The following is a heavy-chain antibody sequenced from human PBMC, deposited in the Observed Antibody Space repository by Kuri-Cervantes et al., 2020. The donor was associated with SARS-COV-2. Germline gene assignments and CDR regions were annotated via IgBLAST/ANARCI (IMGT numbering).Heavy chain of an antibody. Sequence: SETLSLTCTVSGGSISSYYWSWIRQPPGKGLEWIGYIYYSGSTNYNPSLKSRVTISVDTSKNQFSLKLSSVTAADTAVYYCARKVGGGDLYYYGMDVWGQGTTVTVSS. D-gene: IGHD4-17*01. V-gene: IGHV4-59*01. CDR1: GGSISSYY. CDR3: ARKVGGGDLYYYGMDV. J-gene: IGHJ6*02. CDR2: IYYSGST.